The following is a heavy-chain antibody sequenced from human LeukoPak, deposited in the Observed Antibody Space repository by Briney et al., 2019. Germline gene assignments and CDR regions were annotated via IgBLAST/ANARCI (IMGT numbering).Heavy chain of an antibody. Sequence: ASVKVSCKASGGTFSSYAISWVRQAPGQGLEWMGRIIPILGIANYAQKFQGRVTITADKSTSTAYMELSSLRSEDTAVYYCARDARVVGATLLNWGQGTLVTVSS. CDR2: IIPILGIA. V-gene: IGHV1-69*04. CDR1: GGTFSSYA. CDR3: ARDARVVGATLLN. D-gene: IGHD1-26*01. J-gene: IGHJ4*02.